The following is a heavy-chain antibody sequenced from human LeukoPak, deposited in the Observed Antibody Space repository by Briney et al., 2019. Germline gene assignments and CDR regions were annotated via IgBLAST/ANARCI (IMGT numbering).Heavy chain of an antibody. D-gene: IGHD3-3*01. CDR3: ARGSTYYDFWSGYGATDYFDY. Sequence: SVKVSCKASGGTFSSYAISWVRQAPGQGLEWMGGIIPIFGTANYAQKFQGRVTITADESTSTAYMELSSLRSEDTAVYYCARGSTYYDFWSGYGATDYFDYWGQGTLVTVSS. CDR1: GGTFSSYA. J-gene: IGHJ4*02. CDR2: IIPIFGTA. V-gene: IGHV1-69*13.